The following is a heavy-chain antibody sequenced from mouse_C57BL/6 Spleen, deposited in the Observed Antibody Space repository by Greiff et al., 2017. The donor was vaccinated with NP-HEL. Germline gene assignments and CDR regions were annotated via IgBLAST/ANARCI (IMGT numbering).Heavy chain of an antibody. Sequence: EVKLMESGGDLVKPGGSLKLSCAASGFTFSSYGMSWVRQTPDKKMAGVATISSGGSYTYYPDSVKGRFTISRDNAKKTLYLKMSSLKSEEKVMYYCARQGDYYSNYVDVWGTGTTVTVSS. CDR2: ISSGGSYT. CDR3: ARQGDYYSNYVDV. V-gene: IGHV5-6*01. J-gene: IGHJ1*03. CDR1: GFTFSSYG. D-gene: IGHD2-5*01.